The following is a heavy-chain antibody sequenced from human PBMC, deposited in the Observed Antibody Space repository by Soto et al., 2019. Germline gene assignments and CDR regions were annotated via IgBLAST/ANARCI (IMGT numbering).Heavy chain of an antibody. CDR1: GFTFSSYA. D-gene: IGHD5-18*01. V-gene: IGHV3-30-3*01. CDR2: ISYDGSNK. J-gene: IGHJ6*02. CDR3: ARDRTPSTDTAGDYYYYYGMDV. Sequence: GGSLRLSCAASGFTFSSYAMHWVRQAPGKGLEWVAVISYDGSNKYYADSVKGRFTISRDNSKNTLYLQMNSLRAEDTAVYYCARDRTPSTDTAGDYYYYYGMDVWGQGTTVTVSS.